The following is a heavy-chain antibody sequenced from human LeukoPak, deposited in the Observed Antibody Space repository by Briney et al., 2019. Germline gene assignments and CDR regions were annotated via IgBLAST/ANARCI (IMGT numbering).Heavy chain of an antibody. Sequence: GASVKVSCKASGHTFTGYYMHWVRQAPGQGLEWMGWINPNSGGTNYAQKFQGRVTMTRDTSISTAYMELSRLRSDDTAVYYCARMYYDFWSGSSLWGQGTLVTVSS. CDR3: ARMYYDFWSGSSL. CDR2: INPNSGGT. J-gene: IGHJ4*02. V-gene: IGHV1-2*02. CDR1: GHTFTGYY. D-gene: IGHD3-3*01.